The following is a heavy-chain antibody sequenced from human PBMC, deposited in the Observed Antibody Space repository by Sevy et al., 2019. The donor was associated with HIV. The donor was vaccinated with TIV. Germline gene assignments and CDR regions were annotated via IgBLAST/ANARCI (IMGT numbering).Heavy chain of an antibody. CDR3: AKDRTPYSSSSIAWFDP. J-gene: IGHJ5*02. CDR2: ISYDGSNK. D-gene: IGHD6-6*01. Sequence: GGSLRLSCAASGFTFSSYGMHWVRQAPGKGLEWVAVISYDGSNKYYADSVKGRFTISRDNSKNTLYLQMNSLRAEDTAVDYCAKDRTPYSSSSIAWFDPWGQGTLVTVSS. V-gene: IGHV3-30*18. CDR1: GFTFSSYG.